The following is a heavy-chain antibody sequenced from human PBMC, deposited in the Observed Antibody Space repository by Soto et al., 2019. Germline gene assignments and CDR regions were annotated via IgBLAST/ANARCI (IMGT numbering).Heavy chain of an antibody. CDR1: GYTFTGYY. CDR2: INPNSGGT. V-gene: IGHV1-2*02. CDR3: ARVNVVVVAATREYYFDY. D-gene: IGHD2-15*01. J-gene: IGHJ4*02. Sequence: GASVKVSCKASGYTFTGYYMHWVRQAPGQGLEWMGWINPNSGGTNYAQKFQGRVTMTRDTSISTAYMVLSRLRSDDTAVYYCARVNVVVVAATREYYFDYWGQGTLVTVSS.